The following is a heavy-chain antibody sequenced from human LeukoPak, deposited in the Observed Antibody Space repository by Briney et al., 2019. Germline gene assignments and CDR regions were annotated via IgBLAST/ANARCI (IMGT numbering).Heavy chain of an antibody. J-gene: IGHJ6*03. V-gene: IGHV3-20*04. CDR2: INWNGGST. D-gene: IGHD5-18*01. CDR3: ARDRAGTAMPMISYYYYYMDV. Sequence: GGSLRLSCAASGFTFDDYGMSWVRQAPGKGLEWVSGINWNGGSTGYADSVKGRFTISRDNAKNSLYLQMNSLRAEDTAVYYCARDRAGTAMPMISYYYYYMDVWGKGTTVTVSS. CDR1: GFTFDDYG.